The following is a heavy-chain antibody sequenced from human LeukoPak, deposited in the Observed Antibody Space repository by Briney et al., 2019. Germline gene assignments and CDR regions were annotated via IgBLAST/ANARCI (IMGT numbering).Heavy chain of an antibody. Sequence: ASVKVSCKASGYTFTSYDINWVRQATGQGLEWMGWMNPNSGNTGYAQKFQGRVTMTRNTSISTAYMELSSLRSEDTALYYCARRFYEQWLASYYYYGMDVWGQGTTVTVSS. CDR3: ARRFYEQWLASYYYYGMDV. J-gene: IGHJ6*02. D-gene: IGHD6-19*01. V-gene: IGHV1-8*01. CDR2: MNPNSGNT. CDR1: GYTFTSYD.